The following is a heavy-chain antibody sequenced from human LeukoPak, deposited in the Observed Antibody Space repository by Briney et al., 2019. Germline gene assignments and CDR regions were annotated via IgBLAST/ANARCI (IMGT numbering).Heavy chain of an antibody. CDR2: ISGDGSRT. J-gene: IGHJ4*02. CDR3: ARVRDGSGSFDY. V-gene: IGHV3-74*01. Sequence: PGGSLRLSCAASGFTFSNYGMHWVRQAPGKGLVWVSRISGDGSRTSYADSVKGRFTISRDNAKNTLYLQMNSLRAEDTAIFYCARVRDGSGSFDYWGQGTLVTVSS. D-gene: IGHD3-10*01. CDR1: GFTFSNYG.